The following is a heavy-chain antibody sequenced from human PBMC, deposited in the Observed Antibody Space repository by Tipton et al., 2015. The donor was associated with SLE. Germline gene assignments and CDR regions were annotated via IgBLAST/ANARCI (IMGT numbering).Heavy chain of an antibody. CDR3: GKNMGLYGFDAFDI. Sequence: TLSLTCNVSGGSISTSGYYWGWIRQPPGKGLEWIGNIYYSGSTHYNPSLKSRVTISIDTSKNQFSLKLSAVTAADTAVYYCGKNMGLYGFDAFDIWGQGTLVTVSS. CDR2: IYYSGST. V-gene: IGHV4-39*01. CDR1: GGSISTSGYY. D-gene: IGHD3-10*01. J-gene: IGHJ3*02.